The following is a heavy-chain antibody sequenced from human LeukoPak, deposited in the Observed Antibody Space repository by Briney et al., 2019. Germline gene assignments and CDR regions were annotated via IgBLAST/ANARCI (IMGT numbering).Heavy chain of an antibody. CDR1: GFTFSSYS. V-gene: IGHV3-21*01. Sequence: KPGGSLRLSCAASGFTFSSYSMNWVRQAPGKGLEWVSSISSSSSYIYYTDSVKGRFTISRDNAKNSLYLQMNSLRAEDTAVYYCARDSSSLVEDHWGQGTLVTVSS. CDR3: ARDSSSLVEDH. CDR2: ISSSSSYI. J-gene: IGHJ4*02. D-gene: IGHD6-13*01.